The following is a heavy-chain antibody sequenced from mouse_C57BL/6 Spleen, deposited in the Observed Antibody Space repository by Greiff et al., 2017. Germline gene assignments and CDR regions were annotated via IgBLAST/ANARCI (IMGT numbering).Heavy chain of an antibody. CDR1: GFSLSTSGMG. CDR2: IYWDDDK. Sequence: QVTLKGSGPGLLQASQTLSLTCSFSGFSLSTSGMGVSWIRQPAGKGLEWLAHIYWDDDKRYNPSLKSRLTISKDTSRNQVFLKITSVDTADTATYCCTRRANNYGSSYNYAMDYWGQGTSVTVSS. J-gene: IGHJ4*01. CDR3: TRRANNYGSSYNYAMDY. V-gene: IGHV8-12*01. D-gene: IGHD1-1*01.